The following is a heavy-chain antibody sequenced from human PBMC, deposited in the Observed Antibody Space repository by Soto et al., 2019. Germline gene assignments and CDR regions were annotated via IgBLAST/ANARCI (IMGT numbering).Heavy chain of an antibody. D-gene: IGHD1-26*01. CDR3: ARPLRSIVDYAFDI. Sequence: LGESLKISCKGSGYSFTSYWISWVRQMPGKGLEWMGRIDPSDSYTNYSPSFQGHVTISADKSISTAYLQWSSLKASDTAMYYCARPLRSIVDYAFDIWGQGTMVTVSS. V-gene: IGHV5-10-1*01. CDR2: IDPSDSYT. CDR1: GYSFTSYW. J-gene: IGHJ3*02.